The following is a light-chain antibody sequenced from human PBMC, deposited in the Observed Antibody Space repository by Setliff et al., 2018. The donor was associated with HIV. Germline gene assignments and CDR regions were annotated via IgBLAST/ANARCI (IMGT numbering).Light chain of an antibody. V-gene: IGLV1-51*01. Sequence: QSVLTQPPSVSAAPGQKVTISCSGSSSNIGDNFVAWYQQFPGKVPKLLIYGNDKRPSGIPDRFSGSKSGTTATLGITGLQTGDEANYYCATWDYSLPAGVFGGGTKVTV. CDR1: SSNIGDNF. CDR2: GND. J-gene: IGLJ3*02. CDR3: ATWDYSLPAGV.